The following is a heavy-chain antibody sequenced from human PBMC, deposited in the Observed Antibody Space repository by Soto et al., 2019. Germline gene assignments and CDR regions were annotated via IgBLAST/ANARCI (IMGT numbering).Heavy chain of an antibody. D-gene: IGHD6-19*01. V-gene: IGHV4-4*07. J-gene: IGHJ4*02. Sequence: SETLSLTCTVSGGSISSYYWSWIRQPAGKGLEWIGRIYTSGSTNYNPSLKSRVTMSVDTSKNQFSLKLSSVTAADTAVYYCARGRWLDSSRHFDYWGQGTLVTVSS. CDR1: GGSISSYY. CDR3: ARGRWLDSSRHFDY. CDR2: IYTSGST.